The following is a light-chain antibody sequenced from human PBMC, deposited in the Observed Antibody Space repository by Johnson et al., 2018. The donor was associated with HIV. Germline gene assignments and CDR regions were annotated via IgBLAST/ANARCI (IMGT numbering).Light chain of an antibody. CDR2: ENN. CDR3: GTWDSSLSASYV. Sequence: QSILTQPPSVSAAPGQKVTISCSGSSSNIGNNYVSWYQQLPGTAPKLLIYENNKRPSGIPDRFSGSKSGTSATLGITGLQTGAEADYYCGTWDSSLSASYVIGTGTKVTVL. CDR1: SSNIGNNY. J-gene: IGLJ1*01. V-gene: IGLV1-51*02.